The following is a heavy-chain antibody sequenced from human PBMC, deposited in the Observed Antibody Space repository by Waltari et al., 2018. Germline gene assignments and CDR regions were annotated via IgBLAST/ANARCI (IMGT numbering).Heavy chain of an antibody. CDR1: GARSMSSNW. Sequence: QVQLQESGPGLVKPSGTLSLTCVVSGARSMSSNWWNWVRQSPGKGLEWIGETYYTGSTNYNPSLQSRVTISVDNSKNEFSLRLTSVTAADTAVYYCARRSSSYEHWGQGTLVTVSS. D-gene: IGHD3-10*01. CDR2: TYYTGST. V-gene: IGHV4-4*02. J-gene: IGHJ4*02. CDR3: ARRSSSYEH.